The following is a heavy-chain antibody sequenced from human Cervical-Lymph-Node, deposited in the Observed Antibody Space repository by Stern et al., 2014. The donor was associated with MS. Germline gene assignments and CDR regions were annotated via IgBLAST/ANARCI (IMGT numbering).Heavy chain of an antibody. V-gene: IGHV3-15*01. CDR1: EFTFSYAW. CDR3: TTVRDHYCSSTSCSQGFDP. Sequence: EVQLVESGGGLVKPGGSLRLSCAASEFTFSYAWMFWVRQAPGKGLEWVGRIKSKTDGETTDYAAPVKGRFTISRDDSKNTVYLQMNSLKTEDTAVYYCTTVRDHYCSSTSCSQGFDPWGQGTLVTVSS. CDR2: IKSKTDGETT. D-gene: IGHD2-2*01. J-gene: IGHJ5*02.